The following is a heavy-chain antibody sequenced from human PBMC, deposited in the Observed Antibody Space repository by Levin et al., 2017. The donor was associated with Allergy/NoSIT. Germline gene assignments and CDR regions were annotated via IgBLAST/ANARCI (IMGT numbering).Heavy chain of an antibody. CDR3: ARDWTGGCSGGSCYSGAFDI. J-gene: IGHJ3*02. D-gene: IGHD2-15*01. Sequence: ASVKVSCKASGYTFTSYYMHWVRQAPGQGLEWMGIINPSGGSTSYAQKFQGRVTMTRDTSTSTVHMELSSLRSEDTAVDYCARDWTGGCSGGSCYSGAFDIWGQGTMVAVSS. CDR1: GYTFTSYY. CDR2: INPSGGST. V-gene: IGHV1-46*01.